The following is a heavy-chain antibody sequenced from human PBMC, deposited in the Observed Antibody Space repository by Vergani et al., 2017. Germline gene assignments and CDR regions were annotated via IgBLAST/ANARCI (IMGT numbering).Heavy chain of an antibody. CDR2: LTGGGGST. CDR3: VKEAGSYENFFDS. V-gene: IGHV3-23*01. CDR1: GFTSSTYA. D-gene: IGHD1-26*01. Sequence: EVQLLESGGSLKQLGGSVRLSCAASGFTSSTYAMHWVRQAPGKGLEWVSALTGGGGSTYYADSFKGRFIISRDNSRDTLYLQMNSLRPEATATYYCVKEAGSYENFFDSWGQGTLVTVSS. J-gene: IGHJ4*02.